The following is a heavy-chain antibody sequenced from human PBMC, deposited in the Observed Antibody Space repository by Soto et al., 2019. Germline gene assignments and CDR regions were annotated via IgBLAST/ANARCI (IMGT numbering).Heavy chain of an antibody. CDR3: ATPPRTMTTGAFDY. CDR1: GYSITTYW. D-gene: IGHD4-17*01. Sequence: PGESLKISCKGSGYSITTYWIGWVRQMPGKGLEWMGIIYPGDSDTKYGPSVQGQVTISADKSISTAYLQWSSLKASDTAMYYCATPPRTMTTGAFDYWGQGTLVTVSS. CDR2: IYPGDSDT. J-gene: IGHJ4*02. V-gene: IGHV5-51*01.